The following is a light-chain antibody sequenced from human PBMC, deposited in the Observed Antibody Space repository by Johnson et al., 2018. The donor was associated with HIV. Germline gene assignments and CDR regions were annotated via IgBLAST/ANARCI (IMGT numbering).Light chain of an antibody. Sequence: HSVLTQPPSVSAAPGQKVTISCSGSSSNIGNNYVSWYQQLPGTAPKLLIYDNNKRPSGIRDRFSGSKSGTSATLGITGLQTGDEADYYCGTWDSSLSANVVGTGTKVTVL. CDR2: DNN. V-gene: IGLV1-51*01. CDR1: SSNIGNNY. J-gene: IGLJ1*01. CDR3: GTWDSSLSANV.